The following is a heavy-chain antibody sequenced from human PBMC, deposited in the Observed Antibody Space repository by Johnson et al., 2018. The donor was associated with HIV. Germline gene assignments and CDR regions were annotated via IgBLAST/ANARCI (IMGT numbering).Heavy chain of an antibody. Sequence: QVQLVESGGGVVQPGGSLRLSCAASGFTFSSYGMHWVRQAPGKGLEWVAVISYDGSNKYYADSVKGRFTISRDNSKNTLYLQMNSLRAEDTALYYCARERGWRSEAFDIWGQGTMVTVSS. D-gene: IGHD2-15*01. CDR2: ISYDGSNK. CDR3: ARERGWRSEAFDI. CDR1: GFTFSSYG. J-gene: IGHJ3*02. V-gene: IGHV3-30*03.